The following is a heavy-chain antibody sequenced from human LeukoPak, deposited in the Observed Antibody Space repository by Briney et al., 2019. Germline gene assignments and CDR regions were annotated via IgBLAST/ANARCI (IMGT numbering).Heavy chain of an antibody. V-gene: IGHV3-74*01. J-gene: IGHJ5*02. D-gene: IGHD2-2*01. CDR1: GYSFSNYW. CDR3: ARGLYSFSTFTLVP. CDR2: INSDGSRT. Sequence: PGGSLRLSCAASGYSFSNYWMHWVRRAPGKGLVWVSRINSDGSRTNYADSVKGRFTISRDNAKNTLFLEMNSLRVEDSAIYYCARGLYSFSTFTLVPRGQGTLVTVSS.